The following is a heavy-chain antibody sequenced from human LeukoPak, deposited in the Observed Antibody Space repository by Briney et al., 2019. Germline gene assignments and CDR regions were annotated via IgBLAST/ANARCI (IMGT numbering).Heavy chain of an antibody. CDR2: IIPIFGTA. CDR1: GGTFSSYA. D-gene: IGHD2-2*01. CDR3: ARGYCSSTSCYGGNGMDV. Sequence: GASVKVSCKASGGTFSSYAISWVRQAPGQGLEWMGGIIPIFGTANYAQKFQGRVTITADESTSTVYMELSSLRSEDTAVYYCARGYCSSTSCYGGNGMDVWGQGTTVTVSS. J-gene: IGHJ6*02. V-gene: IGHV1-69*13.